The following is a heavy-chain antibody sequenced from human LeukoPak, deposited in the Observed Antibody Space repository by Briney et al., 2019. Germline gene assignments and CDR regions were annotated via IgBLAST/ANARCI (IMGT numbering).Heavy chain of an antibody. CDR1: GYTFTSYY. CDR2: ISAYNGNT. J-gene: IGHJ3*02. D-gene: IGHD2-15*01. CDR3: ARDQNVVVVVRDAFDI. Sequence: ASVKVSCKASGYTFTSYYMHWVRQAPGQGLEWMGWISAYNGNTNYAQKLQGRVTMTTDTSTSTAYMELRSLRSDDTAVYYCARDQNVVVVVRDAFDIWGQGTMVTVSS. V-gene: IGHV1-18*04.